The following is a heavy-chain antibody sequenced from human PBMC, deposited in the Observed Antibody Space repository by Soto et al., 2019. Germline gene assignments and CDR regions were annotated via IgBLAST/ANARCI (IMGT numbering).Heavy chain of an antibody. CDR3: ARESPLYGGSTGHFDY. CDR2: IIPISGTS. CDR1: GGTFSRYA. Sequence: SVKVSCKAFGGTFSRYAFSWVRQAPGQGLEWMGRIIPISGTSNYAQKFHGRVTITADKSTTTAYMEVSGLSSDDTAVYYCARESPLYGGSTGHFDYWGQGTLVTVSS. V-gene: IGHV1-69*06. D-gene: IGHD3-10*01. J-gene: IGHJ4*02.